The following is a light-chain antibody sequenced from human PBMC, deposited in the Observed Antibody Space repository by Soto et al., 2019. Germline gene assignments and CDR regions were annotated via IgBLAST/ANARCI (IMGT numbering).Light chain of an antibody. CDR3: KQYGRSL. V-gene: IGKV3-20*01. Sequence: EIVFTPSPVTRSLSPGERDPLSWRASQSVSSSYLAWYQQKPGQAPRLLIYGESSRATGIPERFSGSGYGKEFNLTISRMEPEDFAVYYYKQYGRSLFGQGTRMDIK. CDR1: QSVSSSY. CDR2: GES. J-gene: IGKJ5*01.